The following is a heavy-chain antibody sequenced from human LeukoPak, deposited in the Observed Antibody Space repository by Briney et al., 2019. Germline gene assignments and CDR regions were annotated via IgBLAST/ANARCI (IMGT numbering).Heavy chain of an antibody. Sequence: SETLSLTCTVSGCSMSSYYWSWIRQTPGKGLEWIGYIYYSGTTNYNPSLKSRVTISIDTSKNQFSLRVTSVTAADTAVYYCARRDSSVWYLDFWCQGTLVSVSS. CDR2: IYYSGTT. V-gene: IGHV4-59*08. D-gene: IGHD6-19*01. CDR1: GCSMSSYY. J-gene: IGHJ4*02. CDR3: ARRDSSVWYLDF.